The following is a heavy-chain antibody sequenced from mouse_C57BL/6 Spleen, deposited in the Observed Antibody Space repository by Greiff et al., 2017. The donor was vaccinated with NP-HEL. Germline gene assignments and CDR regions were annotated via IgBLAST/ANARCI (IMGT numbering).Heavy chain of an antibody. Sequence: VQLQQSGAELVKPGASVKLSCKASGYTFTSYWMHWVKQRPGQGLEWIGMIHPNSGSTNYNEKFKSKATLTVDKSSSTAYMQLSGLTSEDSAVYYCARRGGSRGTDYWGQGTTLTVSS. CDR2: IHPNSGST. V-gene: IGHV1-64*01. CDR3: ARRGGSRGTDY. J-gene: IGHJ2*01. CDR1: GYTFTSYW. D-gene: IGHD1-1*01.